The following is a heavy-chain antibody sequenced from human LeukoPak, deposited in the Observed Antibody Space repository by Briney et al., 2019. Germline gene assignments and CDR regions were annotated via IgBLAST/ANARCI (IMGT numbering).Heavy chain of an antibody. CDR3: ARVGSGNYFYYYYYMDV. D-gene: IGHD2/OR15-2a*01. Sequence: SETLSLTCTVSGGSISSYYWSWIRQPPGKGLEWIGSIYHSGSTYYNPSLKSRVTISVDTSKNQFSLKLSSVTAADTAVYYCARVGSGNYFYYYYYMDVWGKGTTVTVSS. CDR2: IYHSGST. V-gene: IGHV4-38-2*02. J-gene: IGHJ6*03. CDR1: GGSISSYY.